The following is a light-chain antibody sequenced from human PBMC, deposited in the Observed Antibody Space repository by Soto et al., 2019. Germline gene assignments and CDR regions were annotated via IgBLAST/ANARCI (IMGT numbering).Light chain of an antibody. Sequence: EIVLTQSPGTLSLSPGERATLSCRASQSVSSSYLAWYQQKPGQAPRLLIYGASTRATGSPDRFSGGGSGTDFTLTISRLEPEDFAVYYCQQYGSSPPYTFGQGTKLEIK. CDR2: GAS. V-gene: IGKV3-20*01. J-gene: IGKJ2*01. CDR3: QQYGSSPPYT. CDR1: QSVSSSY.